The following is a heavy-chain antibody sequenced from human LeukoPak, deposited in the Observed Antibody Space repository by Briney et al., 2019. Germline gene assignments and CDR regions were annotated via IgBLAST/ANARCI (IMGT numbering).Heavy chain of an antibody. CDR3: ARRLNWNDVEFDY. CDR1: GYSISSGYY. D-gene: IGHD1-20*01. V-gene: IGHV4-38-2*02. J-gene: IGHJ4*02. Sequence: SETLSLTCTVSGYSISSGYYWGWIRQSPGKGLEWIGSIYHSGSTYYNPSLKSRVTISVDTSKNQFSLKLSSVTAADTAVYYCARRLNWNDVEFDYWGQGTLVTVSS. CDR2: IYHSGST.